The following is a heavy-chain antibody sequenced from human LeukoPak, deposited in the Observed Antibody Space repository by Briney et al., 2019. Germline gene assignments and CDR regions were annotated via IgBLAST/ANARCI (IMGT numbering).Heavy chain of an antibody. CDR2: ISYDGSNK. Sequence: GRSLRLSCAASGFTFSSYGMHWVRQAPGKGLEWVAVISYDGSNKYYADSVKGRFTISRGNSKNTLYLQMNSLRAEDTAVYYCARALFMDPWGQGTLVTVSS. D-gene: IGHD3-16*01. J-gene: IGHJ5*02. V-gene: IGHV3-30*03. CDR3: ARALFMDP. CDR1: GFTFSSYG.